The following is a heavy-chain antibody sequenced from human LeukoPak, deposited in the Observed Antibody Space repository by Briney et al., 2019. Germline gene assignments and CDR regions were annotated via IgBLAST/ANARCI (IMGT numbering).Heavy chain of an antibody. D-gene: IGHD6-19*01. V-gene: IGHV3-72*01. Sequence: PGGSLRLSCAASGFSFSDHYVDWVRQAPGKGLEWVGRIRNKANSYTTEYAASVTGRSTISRDESKNSVYLQMNSLKTEDTAVYYCLRSSYSSGWFGDYWGQGILVTVSS. CDR3: LRSSYSSGWFGDY. CDR2: IRNKANSYTT. J-gene: IGHJ4*02. CDR1: GFSFSDHY.